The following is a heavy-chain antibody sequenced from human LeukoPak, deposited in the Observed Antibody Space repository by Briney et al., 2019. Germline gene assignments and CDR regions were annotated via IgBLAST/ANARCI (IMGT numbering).Heavy chain of an antibody. D-gene: IGHD3-16*02. CDR1: GYTFTSYG. V-gene: IGHV1-18*01. CDR2: ISAYNGNT. Sequence: GASVKVSCKASGYTFTSYGISWVRQAPGQGLEWMGWISAYNGNTNYAQKLQGRVTMTTDTSTSTAYMGLRSLRSDDTAVYYCARGGGYDYVWGSYRFIDFDYWGQGTLVTVSS. CDR3: ARGGGYDYVWGSYRFIDFDY. J-gene: IGHJ4*02.